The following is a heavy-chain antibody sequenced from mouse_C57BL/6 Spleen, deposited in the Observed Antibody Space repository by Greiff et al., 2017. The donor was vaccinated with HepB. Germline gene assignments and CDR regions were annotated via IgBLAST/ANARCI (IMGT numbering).Heavy chain of an antibody. D-gene: IGHD2-2*01. CDR1: GYSFTGYF. CDR2: INPYNGDT. V-gene: IGHV1-20*01. Sequence: EVKLVESGPELVKPGDSVKISCKASGYSFTGYFMNWVMQSHGKSLEWIGRINPYNGDTFYNQKFKGKATLTVDKSSSTAHMELRSLTSEDSAVYYCARGDGYDVGYAMDYWGQGTSVTVSS. CDR3: ARGDGYDVGYAMDY. J-gene: IGHJ4*01.